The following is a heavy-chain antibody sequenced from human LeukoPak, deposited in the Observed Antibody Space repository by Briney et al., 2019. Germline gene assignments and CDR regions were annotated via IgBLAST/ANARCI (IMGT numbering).Heavy chain of an antibody. CDR3: ARASLGELSPDYDY. CDR2: ISSSSSYI. CDR1: GFTFSSYS. V-gene: IGHV3-21*01. D-gene: IGHD3-16*02. J-gene: IGHJ4*02. Sequence: GGSLRLSCAAPGFTFSSYSMNWVRQAPGKGLEWVSSISSSSSYIYYADSVKGRFTISRDNAKNSLYLQMNSLRAEDTAVYYCARASLGELSPDYDYWGQGTLVTVSS.